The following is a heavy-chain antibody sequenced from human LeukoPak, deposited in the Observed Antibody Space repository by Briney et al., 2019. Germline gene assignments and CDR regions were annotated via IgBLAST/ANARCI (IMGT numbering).Heavy chain of an antibody. Sequence: ASVKVSCKTSGDTFTRNWMHWVRQGPGQGLEWMGVINPNGDYTIYAQKFQGRVTVTRDMSSRTDYMELGSLRSDDTAVYYCARDHSIDDKSWWLDPWGQGTLVIVSS. V-gene: IGHV1-46*01. D-gene: IGHD1-1*01. CDR2: INPNGDYT. J-gene: IGHJ5*02. CDR1: GDTFTRNW. CDR3: ARDHSIDDKSWWLDP.